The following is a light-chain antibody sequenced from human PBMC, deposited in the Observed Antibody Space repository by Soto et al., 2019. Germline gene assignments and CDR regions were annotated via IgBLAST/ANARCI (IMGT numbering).Light chain of an antibody. CDR3: QQRQYWPPIT. CDR1: QSVSNNY. Sequence: DIVLTQSPGTLSLSPGDSATLSCRASQSVSNNYLAWYQQKPGQAPRLIIYDAYNRAAGIPARFSGSGSGTDFTLTISSLEPEDFAIYYCQQRQYWPPITCGQGTRLEIK. V-gene: IGKV3-11*01. CDR2: DAY. J-gene: IGKJ5*01.